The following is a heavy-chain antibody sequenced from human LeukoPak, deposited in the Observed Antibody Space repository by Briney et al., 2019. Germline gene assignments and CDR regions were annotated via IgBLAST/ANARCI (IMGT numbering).Heavy chain of an antibody. CDR2: ISSSGGST. V-gene: IGHV3-23*01. J-gene: IGHJ4*02. Sequence: GGSLRLSCAASGFTFSSYAMSWVRQRPGKGLEWVSAISSSGGSTYYADSAKGRFTISKDNSKNTLYMEMSSLRAEDTAVYYCAKKANSGYYYAFDYWGQGTLVTVSS. CDR3: AKKANSGYYYAFDY. CDR1: GFTFSSYA. D-gene: IGHD3-22*01.